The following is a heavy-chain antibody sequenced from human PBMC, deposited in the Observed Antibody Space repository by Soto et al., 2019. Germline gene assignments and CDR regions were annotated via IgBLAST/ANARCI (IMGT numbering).Heavy chain of an antibody. Sequence: EVQLVESGGGLVQPGGSLRLSCAASGFTFTNYWMSWVRQAPGKGLEWVANIKQDGSEGYYVDSVKGRFTISRDNAKNSLFLQMNSLRAEDTAVYFCARYGIGSQNSYSLFDYWGQGTLVTVSS. D-gene: IGHD3-16*01. CDR1: GFTFTNYW. CDR2: IKQDGSEG. J-gene: IGHJ4*02. V-gene: IGHV3-7*01. CDR3: ARYGIGSQNSYSLFDY.